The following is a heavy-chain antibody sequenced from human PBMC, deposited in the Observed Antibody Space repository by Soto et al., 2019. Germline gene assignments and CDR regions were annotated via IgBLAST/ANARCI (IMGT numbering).Heavy chain of an antibody. Sequence: EVQLLESGGDLVQPGGSLRLSCVASGFTFGSRAMSWVRQAPGEGLEWVSTISGSGGSTYYADSVKGRFTISRDNSKNTLYLQMNSLRAEDTAVYYCAKDRDYYGSGSYYIWGQGTMVTVSS. CDR3: AKDRDYYGSGSYYI. CDR1: GFTFGSRA. J-gene: IGHJ3*02. D-gene: IGHD3-10*01. V-gene: IGHV3-23*01. CDR2: ISGSGGST.